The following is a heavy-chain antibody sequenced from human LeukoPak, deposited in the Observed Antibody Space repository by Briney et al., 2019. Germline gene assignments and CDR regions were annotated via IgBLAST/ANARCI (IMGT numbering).Heavy chain of an antibody. V-gene: IGHV3-53*01. J-gene: IGHJ3*02. Sequence: GGSLRLSCAASGFTVSSNYMSWVRQAPGKGLEWVSVIYSGGSTYYADSVKGRFTISRDNSKNTLYLQMNSLRAEDTAVYYCARWYGDYGDALDIWGQGTMVTVSS. CDR3: ARWYGDYGDALDI. CDR1: GFTVSSNY. CDR2: IYSGGST. D-gene: IGHD4-17*01.